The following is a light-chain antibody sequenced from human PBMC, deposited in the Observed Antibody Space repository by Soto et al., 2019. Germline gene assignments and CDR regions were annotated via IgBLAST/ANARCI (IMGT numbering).Light chain of an antibody. CDR2: AAS. CDR3: QQLNSYPWT. J-gene: IGKJ1*01. V-gene: IGKV1-5*01. CDR1: QTISSW. Sequence: DIQMTQSPSTLSGSVGDRVTITCRASQTISSWLAWYQQKPGKAPKLLIYAASTLQSGVPSRFSGRGSGTDFTLTISSLQPEDFATYYCQQLNSYPWTFGQGTKVDIK.